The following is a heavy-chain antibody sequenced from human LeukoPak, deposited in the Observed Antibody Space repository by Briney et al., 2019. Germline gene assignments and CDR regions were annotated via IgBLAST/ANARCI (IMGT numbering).Heavy chain of an antibody. D-gene: IGHD1-26*01. CDR3: ARASGSYWWFDS. Sequence: ASVKVSCKTSGYTFTSYDMHWVRQAPGQGLEWMGIINPSGGSTSYAQKFQGRVTMTRDMSTSTVYMELSSLRSEDTAVYYCARASGSYWWFDSWGQGTLVTVSS. V-gene: IGHV1-46*01. J-gene: IGHJ5*01. CDR1: GYTFTSYD. CDR2: INPSGGST.